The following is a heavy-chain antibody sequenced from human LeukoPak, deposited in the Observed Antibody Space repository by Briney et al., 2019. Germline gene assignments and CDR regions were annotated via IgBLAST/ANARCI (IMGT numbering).Heavy chain of an antibody. CDR1: GGSISSYY. V-gene: IGHV4-59*01. D-gene: IGHD3-10*01. J-gene: IGHJ5*02. CDR2: IYNSDTTDYNFYYSDNT. CDR3: ARGSGNPLRGNWFDP. Sequence: PSETLSLTCTVSGGSISSYYWSWIRQPPGKGLEWIGYIYNSDTTDYNFYYSDNTNYNPSLKSRVIMSLDTSKNLFALNLTSVTAADTAVYYCARGSGNPLRGNWFDPWGQGTLVTVSS.